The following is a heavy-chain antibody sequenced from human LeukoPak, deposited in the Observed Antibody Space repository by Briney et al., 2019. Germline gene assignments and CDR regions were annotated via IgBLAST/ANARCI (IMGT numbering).Heavy chain of an antibody. Sequence: GGSLILSCATSGFSFGSYAMSWVRQAPGKGLEWVSAISGSGGSTYYADSVKGRFTISRDNSKNTLYLQMNSLRAEDTAVYYCARDGGTTTNHYYFDYWGQGTLVTVSS. CDR3: ARDGGTTTNHYYFDY. V-gene: IGHV3-23*01. CDR2: ISGSGGST. J-gene: IGHJ4*02. D-gene: IGHD1-7*01. CDR1: GFSFGSYA.